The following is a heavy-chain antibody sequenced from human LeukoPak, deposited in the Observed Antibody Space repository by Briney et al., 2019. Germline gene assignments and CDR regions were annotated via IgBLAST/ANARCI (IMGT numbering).Heavy chain of an antibody. CDR2: ISGGGGST. V-gene: IGHV3-23*01. D-gene: IGHD2-2*01. CDR3: AKGGYCSSTSCYVGWFDP. CDR1: GLTFSSYA. J-gene: IGHJ5*02. Sequence: GGSLRLSCAASGLTFSSYAMIWVRQAPGKGLEWVSVISGGGGSTYYADSVKGRFTISRDNSKNTLFLQMNSLRAEDTAVYYCAKGGYCSSTSCYVGWFDPWGQGTLVTVSS.